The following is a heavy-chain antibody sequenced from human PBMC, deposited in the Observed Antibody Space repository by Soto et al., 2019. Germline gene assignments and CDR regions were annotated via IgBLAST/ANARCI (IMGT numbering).Heavy chain of an antibody. CDR3: AKDQIEGLYYDILTGYSFDY. D-gene: IGHD3-9*01. CDR1: GFTFSSYG. Sequence: PGGSLRLSCAASGFTFSSYGMHWVRRAPGKGLEWVAVISYDGSNKYYADSVKGRFTISRDNSKNTLYLQMSSLRAEDTAVYYCAKDQIEGLYYDILTGYSFDYWGQGTLVTVSS. V-gene: IGHV3-30*18. CDR2: ISYDGSNK. J-gene: IGHJ4*02.